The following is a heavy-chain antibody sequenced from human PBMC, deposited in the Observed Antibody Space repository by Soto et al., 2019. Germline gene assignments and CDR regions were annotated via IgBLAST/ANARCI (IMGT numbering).Heavy chain of an antibody. Sequence: ASVKVSCKASGYTFTSYDINWGRQATGQGLEGMGWMNPNSGNTGYAQKFQGRVTMTRNTSISTAYMELSSLRSEDTAVYYCARSLSGNSNYYYYGMDVWGQGTTVTVSS. V-gene: IGHV1-8*01. CDR3: ARSLSGNSNYYYYGMDV. D-gene: IGHD4-4*01. CDR2: MNPNSGNT. J-gene: IGHJ6*02. CDR1: GYTFTSYD.